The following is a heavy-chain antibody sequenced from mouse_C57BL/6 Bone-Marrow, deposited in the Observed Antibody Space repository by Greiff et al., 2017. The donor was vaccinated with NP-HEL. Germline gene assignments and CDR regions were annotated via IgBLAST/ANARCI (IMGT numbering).Heavy chain of an antibody. CDR2: INPSTGGT. CDR1: GYSFTGYY. D-gene: IGHD3-3*01. Sequence: VQLQQSGPELVKPGASVKISCKASGYSFTGYYMNWVKQSPEKSLEWIGEINPSTGGTTYNQKFKAKATLTVDKSSSTAYRQLKSLTSEDSAVYYCARGGGRGFDYWGQGTTLTVSS. CDR3: ARGGGRGFDY. J-gene: IGHJ2*01. V-gene: IGHV1-42*01.